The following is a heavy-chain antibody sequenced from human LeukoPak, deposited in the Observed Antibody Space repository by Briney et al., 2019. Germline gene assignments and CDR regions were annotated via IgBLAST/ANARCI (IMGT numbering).Heavy chain of an antibody. V-gene: IGHV4-59*01. CDR1: GGFISSYY. CDR2: IFYSGST. Sequence: SETLSLTCTVSGGFISSYYWSWIRQPPGKGLEWIGYIFYSGSTNYNPSLKSRVTISVDTSKNQFSPKLSSVTAADTAVYYCARGGEYGDYYYDYWGQGTLVTVSS. CDR3: ARGGEYGDYYYDY. J-gene: IGHJ4*02. D-gene: IGHD4-17*01.